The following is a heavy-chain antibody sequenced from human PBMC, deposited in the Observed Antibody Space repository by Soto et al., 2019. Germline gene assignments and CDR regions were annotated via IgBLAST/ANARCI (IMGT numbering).Heavy chain of an antibody. Sequence: QVQLQESGPGLVKPSETLSLTCTVSGGSISSYYWSWIRQPPGKGLEWIGYIYYSGSTNYNPSLKSRVTISVDTSKNQFSLKLSSVTAADTAVYYCARVGWGAVVYFDYWGQGTLVTVSS. CDR2: IYYSGST. CDR1: GGSISSYY. V-gene: IGHV4-59*01. J-gene: IGHJ4*02. D-gene: IGHD6-19*01. CDR3: ARVGWGAVVYFDY.